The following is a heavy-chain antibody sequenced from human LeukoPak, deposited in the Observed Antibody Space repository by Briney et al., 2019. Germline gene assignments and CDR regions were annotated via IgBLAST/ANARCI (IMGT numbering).Heavy chain of an antibody. CDR1: GYTFTDYY. Sequence: ASVKISCKVSGYTFTDYYMHWVQQAPAKGLEWMGLVDPEDGETIYAEKFQGRVTITADTSTDTAYLELSSLRSEDTAVYYCATGPYLGYFDYWGQGTLVTVSS. CDR3: ATGPYLGYFDY. D-gene: IGHD3-3*01. V-gene: IGHV1-69-2*01. J-gene: IGHJ4*02. CDR2: VDPEDGET.